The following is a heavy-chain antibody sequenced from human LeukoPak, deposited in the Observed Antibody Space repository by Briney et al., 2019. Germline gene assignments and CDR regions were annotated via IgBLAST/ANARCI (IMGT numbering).Heavy chain of an antibody. CDR3: ARGEMGYCTNGVCYGFAFDI. CDR2: IYHSGST. V-gene: IGHV4-38-2*02. J-gene: IGHJ3*02. D-gene: IGHD2-8*01. Sequence: SETLSLTCTVSGYSISSGYYWGWIRQPPGKGLEWIGSIYHSGSTYYNPSLKSRVTISVDTSKNQFSLKLSSVTAADTAVYYCARGEMGYCTNGVCYGFAFDIWGQGTMVTVSS. CDR1: GYSISSGYY.